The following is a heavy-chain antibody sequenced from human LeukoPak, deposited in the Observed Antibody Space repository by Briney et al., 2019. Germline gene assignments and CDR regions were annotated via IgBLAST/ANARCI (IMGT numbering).Heavy chain of an antibody. D-gene: IGHD6-13*01. Sequence: ASVKVSCKASGYTFTGYYMHWVRQAPGQGLEWMGWINPNSGGTNYAQKFQGRVTMNRDTSISTAYMELSRLRSDDTAVYYCARVRSSSYYYYGMDVWGQGTTVTVSS. J-gene: IGHJ6*02. CDR3: ARVRSSSYYYYGMDV. CDR1: GYTFTGYY. CDR2: INPNSGGT. V-gene: IGHV1-2*02.